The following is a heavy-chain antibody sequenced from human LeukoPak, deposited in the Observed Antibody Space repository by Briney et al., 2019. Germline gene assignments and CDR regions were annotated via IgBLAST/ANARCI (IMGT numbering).Heavy chain of an antibody. CDR1: GYSISSGYY. Sequence: SETLSLTCAVSGYSISSGYYWGWLRQPPGKGLEWIGSIYYSGRTYYNASLKSRVTISVDTSKNQFSLKLSSVTAADTAVYYCARDSPHYYDSSGKPTVDYWGQGTLVTVSS. J-gene: IGHJ4*02. D-gene: IGHD3-22*01. CDR2: IYYSGRT. CDR3: ARDSPHYYDSSGKPTVDY. V-gene: IGHV4-38-2*02.